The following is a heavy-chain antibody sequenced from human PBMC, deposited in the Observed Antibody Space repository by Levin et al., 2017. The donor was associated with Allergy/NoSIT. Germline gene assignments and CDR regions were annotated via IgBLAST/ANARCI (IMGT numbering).Heavy chain of an antibody. CDR1: GFSLTTAGVG. D-gene: IGHD3-10*01. Sequence: SGPTLVKPTQTLTLTCTFSGFSLTTAGVGVGWIRQPPGKAPEWLALIYWDDDKRYSPSPKSRLTITKDTSKNQVVLTMTNMDPVDTDTYYCAHRPYSPESGSYYKYNWFDPWGQGTLVTVSS. CDR3: AHRPYSPESGSYYKYNWFDP. V-gene: IGHV2-5*02. CDR2: IYWDDDK. J-gene: IGHJ5*02.